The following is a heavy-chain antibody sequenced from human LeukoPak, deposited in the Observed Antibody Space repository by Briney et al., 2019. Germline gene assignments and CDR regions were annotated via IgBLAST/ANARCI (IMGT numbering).Heavy chain of an antibody. V-gene: IGHV4-59*08. J-gene: IGHJ3*02. CDR2: IYYSGST. Sequence: PSETLSLTCTVPLGSISSDNWCWIRQPPGKGLEWIGYIYYSGSTNYNPSLKSRVTISVDTSKNQFSLKLSSVTAADTAVYYCARGKWLEDAFDIWGQGTMVTVSS. CDR1: LGSISSDN. CDR3: ARGKWLEDAFDI. D-gene: IGHD6-19*01.